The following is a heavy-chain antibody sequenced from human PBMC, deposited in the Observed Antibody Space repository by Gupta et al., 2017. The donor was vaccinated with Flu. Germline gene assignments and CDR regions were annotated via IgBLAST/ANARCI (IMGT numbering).Heavy chain of an antibody. V-gene: IGHV4-39*01. CDR1: Y. D-gene: IGHD6-13*01. CDR2: INYSGSP. J-gene: IGHJ4*02. Sequence: YWGWIRQPPGKGLEWIGSINYSGSPYYNPSLRGRVTISVDTSKNQLSLSLSSVTAADTAVYYCARRQTSSWSLKFPFDSWARGPWSPSPQ. CDR3: ARRQTSSWSLKFPFDS.